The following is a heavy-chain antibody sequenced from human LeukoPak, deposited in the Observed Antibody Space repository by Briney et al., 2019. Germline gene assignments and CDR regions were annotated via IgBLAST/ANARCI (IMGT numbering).Heavy chain of an antibody. CDR1: GFTFSSYG. Sequence: TGGSLRLSCAASGFTFSSYGMHWVRQAPGKGLEWVAVIWYDGSNKYYADSVKGRFTISRDNAKNSLYLQMNSLRADDTAVYYCARLRSKYWFDPWGQGTLVTVSS. D-gene: IGHD4-11*01. CDR3: ARLRSKYWFDP. V-gene: IGHV3-33*01. J-gene: IGHJ5*02. CDR2: IWYDGSNK.